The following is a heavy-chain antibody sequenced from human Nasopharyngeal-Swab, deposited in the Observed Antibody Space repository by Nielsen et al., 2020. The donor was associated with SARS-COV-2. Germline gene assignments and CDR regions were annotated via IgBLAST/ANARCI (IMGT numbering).Heavy chain of an antibody. CDR3: ARNEFRSGYYGTAEYYGLDV. CDR2: IYYSGSA. J-gene: IGHJ6*02. CDR1: GGSLNSINYY. D-gene: IGHD3-3*01. V-gene: IGHV4-39*07. Sequence: SETLSLTCTVSGGSLNSINYYWGWIRQPPGKGLEWIGSIYYSGSAYYNPSLKSRVTISVDTSKNQFSLKLSSVTAADTAVYYYARNEFRSGYYGTAEYYGLDVWGQGTTVTVSS.